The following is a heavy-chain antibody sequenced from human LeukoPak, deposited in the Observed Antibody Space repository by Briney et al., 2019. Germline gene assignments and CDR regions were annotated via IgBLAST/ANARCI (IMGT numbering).Heavy chain of an antibody. D-gene: IGHD2-21*02. Sequence: SGPTLVNPTQTLTLTCTFSGFSLSTSGMCVSWIRQPPGKALEWLALIYWDDDKRYSPSPKSRLTITKDTSKNQVVLTMTNMDPVDTATYYCARANYGDYVSAYWGQGTLVTVSS. CDR1: GFSLSTSGMC. J-gene: IGHJ4*02. V-gene: IGHV2-5*08. CDR3: ARANYGDYVSAY. CDR2: IYWDDDK.